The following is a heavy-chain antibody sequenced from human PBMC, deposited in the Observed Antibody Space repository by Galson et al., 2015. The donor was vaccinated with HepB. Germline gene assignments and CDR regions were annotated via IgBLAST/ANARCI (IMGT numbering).Heavy chain of an antibody. CDR3: ARPTGYNSAWSESTAAFDV. CDR1: GYTFTRYG. CDR2: INTNTGNP. J-gene: IGHJ3*01. D-gene: IGHD6-19*01. V-gene: IGHV7-4-1*02. Sequence: SVKVSCKASGYTFTRYGMNWVRQAPGQGLQWMGWINTNTGNPTYAQGFTGRFVFSLDTSVSTAYLHISSLKAEDTAVYYCARPTGYNSAWSESTAAFDVWGEGTMVTVSS.